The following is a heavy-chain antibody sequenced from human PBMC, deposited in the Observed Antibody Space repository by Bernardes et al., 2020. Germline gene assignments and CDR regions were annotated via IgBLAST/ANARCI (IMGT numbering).Heavy chain of an antibody. Sequence: GSLRLSCAASGFTFSTFWMTWVRQAPGKGLEWVAYINQDGSETFYVDSVKGRFTISRDNAKNSLFMEMNTLRAEDTAVYYCARIYSTSSFDFDYWGQGTLVTVSS. CDR1: GFTFSTFW. J-gene: IGHJ4*02. CDR2: INQDGSET. D-gene: IGHD6-6*01. V-gene: IGHV3-7*01. CDR3: ARIYSTSSFDFDY.